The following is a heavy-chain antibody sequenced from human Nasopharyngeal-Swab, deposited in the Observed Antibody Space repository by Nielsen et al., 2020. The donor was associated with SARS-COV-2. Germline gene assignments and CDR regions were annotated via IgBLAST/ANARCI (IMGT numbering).Heavy chain of an antibody. CDR1: GCTYSIYA. J-gene: IGHJ3*01. CDR3: ARMHCGGDCYSRGEDAFDL. CDR2: IIPIFGTS. Sequence: SVNVSCKASGCTYSIYAISWVRQAPGHGPEWMGGIIPIFGTSNYAQKFQGRVTITADEFTSTAYMELSSLRSVDTAVYYCARMHCGGDCYSRGEDAFDLWGQGTLVTVSS. D-gene: IGHD2-21*02. V-gene: IGHV1-69*13.